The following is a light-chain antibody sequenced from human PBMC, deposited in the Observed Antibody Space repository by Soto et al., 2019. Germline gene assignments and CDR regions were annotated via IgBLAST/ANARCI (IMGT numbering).Light chain of an antibody. V-gene: IGLV2-14*01. CDR2: EVS. J-gene: IGLJ3*02. CDR1: STDVGDYNY. CDR3: SSYTRSSTWV. Sequence: QSALTQPASVSGSPGQSITISCTGTSTDVGDYNYVSWYQQHPGKAPKLMIYEVSDRPSGVSNRFSGSKSGNTASLTISGLQAEDEADYYCSSYTRSSTWVFGGGTKVTVL.